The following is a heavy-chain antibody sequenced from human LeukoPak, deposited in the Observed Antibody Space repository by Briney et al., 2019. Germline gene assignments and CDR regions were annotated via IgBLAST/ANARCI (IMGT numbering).Heavy chain of an antibody. D-gene: IGHD4-17*01. CDR1: GFTVSSNY. V-gene: IGHV3-53*01. CDR2: IYTGGTT. Sequence: GGSLRLSCAASGFTVSSNYMSWVRQAPGKGLEWVSLIYTGGTTYYADSVKGRFTISRDNSKNTLYLQMNSLRAEDTAVYYCAAASGDYVNGIDDWGQGTLVTVSS. J-gene: IGHJ4*02. CDR3: AAASGDYVNGIDD.